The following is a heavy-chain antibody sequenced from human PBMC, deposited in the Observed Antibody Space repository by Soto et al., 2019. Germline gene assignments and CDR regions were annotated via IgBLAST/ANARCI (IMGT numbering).Heavy chain of an antibody. CDR1: GFTFISSA. V-gene: IGHV1-58*01. Sequence: SVKVSCKASGFTFISSAVQWVRQARGQRLEWMGWIVVGSGNTNYAQKLQGRVTMTIDTSTSTASMELSSLRSGVTAVYYCATVIVVVVAADLTFDHGGQGTLVTVSS. D-gene: IGHD2-15*01. J-gene: IGHJ4*02. CDR3: ATVIVVVVAADLTFDH. CDR2: IVVGSGNT.